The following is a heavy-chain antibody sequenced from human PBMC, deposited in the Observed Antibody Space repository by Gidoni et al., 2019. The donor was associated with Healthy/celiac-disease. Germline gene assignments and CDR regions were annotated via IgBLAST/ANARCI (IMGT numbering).Heavy chain of an antibody. CDR2: ISSSSSYT. CDR1: GFTFSDYY. J-gene: IGHJ2*01. CDR3: ARAPPSWYFDL. Sequence: QVQLVESGGGLVKPGGSLRLSCAASGFTFSDYYMSWIRQAPGKGLEWVSYISSSSSYTNYADSVKGRFTISRDNAKNSLYLQMNSLRAEDTAVYYCARAPPSWYFDLWGRGTLVTVSS. V-gene: IGHV3-11*06.